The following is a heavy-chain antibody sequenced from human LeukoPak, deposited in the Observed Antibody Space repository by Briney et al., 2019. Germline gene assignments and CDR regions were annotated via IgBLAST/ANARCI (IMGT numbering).Heavy chain of an antibody. CDR2: IIPIFGTA. CDR3: ALPYYDFWSGYSSMDV. J-gene: IGHJ6*03. V-gene: IGHV1-69*05. CDR1: GGTFSSYA. D-gene: IGHD3-3*01. Sequence: TVKVSCKASGGTFSSYAISWVRQAPGQGLEWMGRIIPIFGTANYAQKFQGRVTITTDESTSTAYMELSSLRSEDTAVYYCALPYYDFWSGYSSMDVWGKGTTVTVSS.